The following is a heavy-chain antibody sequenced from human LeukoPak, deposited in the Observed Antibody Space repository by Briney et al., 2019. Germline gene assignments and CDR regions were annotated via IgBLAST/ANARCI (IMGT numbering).Heavy chain of an antibody. CDR2: IMPIFGTA. V-gene: IGHV1-69*13. CDR1: EGIFSSYA. CDR3: ARVVGLTGYSSSWYSGYYYYMDV. Sequence: SVKVSWKASEGIFSSYAISCVRQAPGQGLEWMGGIMPIFGTANYAQKLQGRVTITADESTSTAYMELSSLRSEDTAVYYCARVVGLTGYSSSWYSGYYYYMDVWGKGTTVTVSS. J-gene: IGHJ6*03. D-gene: IGHD6-13*01.